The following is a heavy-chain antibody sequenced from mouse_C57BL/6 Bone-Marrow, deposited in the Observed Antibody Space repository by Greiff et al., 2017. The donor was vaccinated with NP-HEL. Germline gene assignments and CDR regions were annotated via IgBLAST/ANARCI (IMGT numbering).Heavy chain of an antibody. D-gene: IGHD1-1*01. J-gene: IGHJ1*03. V-gene: IGHV5-17*01. CDR3: ARALYGTSYFDV. CDR1: GFTFSDYG. Sequence: EVKVVESGGGLVKPGGSLKLSCAASGFTFSDYGMHWVRQAPEKGLEWVAYISSGSSTIYYADTVKGRFTISRDNAKNTLFLQMTSLRSEDTAMYYCARALYGTSYFDVWGTGTTVTVSS. CDR2: ISSGSSTI.